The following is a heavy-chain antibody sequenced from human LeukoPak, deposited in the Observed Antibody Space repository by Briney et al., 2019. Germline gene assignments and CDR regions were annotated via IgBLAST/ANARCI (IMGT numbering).Heavy chain of an antibody. CDR1: GFTFDDYG. D-gene: IGHD2-2*01. V-gene: IGHV3-20*04. Sequence: GGSLRLSCAASGFTFDDYGMSWVRQAPGKGLEWVSGINWNGGSTGYADSVKGRFTISRDNAKHSLYLQMNSLRAEDTALYYCASWGAYCSSTSCPNWFDPWGQGTLVTVSS. CDR2: INWNGGST. J-gene: IGHJ5*02. CDR3: ASWGAYCSSTSCPNWFDP.